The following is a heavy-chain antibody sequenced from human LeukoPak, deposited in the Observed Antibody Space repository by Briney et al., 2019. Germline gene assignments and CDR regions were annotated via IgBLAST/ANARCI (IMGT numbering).Heavy chain of an antibody. V-gene: IGHV3-30*02. CDR1: GFTFSSYG. Sequence: GGSLRLSCAASGFTFSSYGMHWVRQAPGKGLEWVAFIRYDGSNKYYADSVGGRFTISRDNSKNTLSLQMNSLRAEDTAVYYCARVSRDGYSHPFDYWGQGTLVTVSS. CDR3: ARVSRDGYSHPFDY. J-gene: IGHJ4*02. CDR2: IRYDGSNK. D-gene: IGHD5-24*01.